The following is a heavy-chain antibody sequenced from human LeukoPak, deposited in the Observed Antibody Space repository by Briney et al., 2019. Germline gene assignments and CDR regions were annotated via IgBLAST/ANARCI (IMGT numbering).Heavy chain of an antibody. CDR2: IYYSGST. D-gene: IGHD6-19*01. V-gene: IGHV4-39*01. CDR1: GGSISSSSYY. J-gene: IGHJ4*02. CDR3: GRGYSSGWYYFDY. Sequence: SETLSLTCTVSGGSISSSSYYWGWIRQPPGKGLEWIGSIYYSGSTYYNPSLKSRVTVSVDTSKNQFSLKLSSVTAADTAVYYCGRGYSSGWYYFDYWGQGTLVTVSS.